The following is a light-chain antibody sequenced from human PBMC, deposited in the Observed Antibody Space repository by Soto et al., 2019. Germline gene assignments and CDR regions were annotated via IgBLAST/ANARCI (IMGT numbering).Light chain of an antibody. CDR1: QSISSN. J-gene: IGKJ1*01. CDR2: DAF. CDR3: QQYNNWHET. Sequence: EILMTQSPATLSVSPGERATLSCRASQSISSNLAWYHHKPGQAPRLLIYDAFTRATCIPARFSGSGSGTEFTLTISSLQSEDFAVYYCQQYNNWHETFGQGTKVEIK. V-gene: IGKV3-15*01.